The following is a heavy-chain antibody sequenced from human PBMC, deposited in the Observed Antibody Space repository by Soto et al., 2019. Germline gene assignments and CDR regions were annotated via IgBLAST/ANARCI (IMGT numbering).Heavy chain of an antibody. CDR3: VRMNADSYQFYYAMDV. V-gene: IGHV2-26*01. CDR2: IFSDAER. J-gene: IGHJ6*02. Sequence: QVTLKESGPVLVKPTETLTLTCTDSGFSLTTGRMGVSWIRQPPGKALEWLAHIFSDAERSYSTSMQSRLTISKDTSGSQVVLSMTNVDPVDTGTYYCVRMNADSYQFYYAMDVWGHGTTVTVSS. CDR1: GFSLTTGRMG. D-gene: IGHD2-2*01.